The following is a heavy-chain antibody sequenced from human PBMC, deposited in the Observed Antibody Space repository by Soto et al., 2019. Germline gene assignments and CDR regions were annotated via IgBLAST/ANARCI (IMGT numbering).Heavy chain of an antibody. Sequence: QVTLKESGPALVKPTETLTLTCTVSGFSLTTGKMGVSWIRQPPGKALEWLAHIFSDNERSYSTSLQGRHTISKDPSGSQVVLSMTNVDPVDTATYYCARMNVDSYQFYYAMDVWGQGPTVTVSS. D-gene: IGHD4-17*01. CDR2: IFSDNER. J-gene: IGHJ6*02. CDR1: GFSLTTGKMG. V-gene: IGHV2-26*01. CDR3: ARMNVDSYQFYYAMDV.